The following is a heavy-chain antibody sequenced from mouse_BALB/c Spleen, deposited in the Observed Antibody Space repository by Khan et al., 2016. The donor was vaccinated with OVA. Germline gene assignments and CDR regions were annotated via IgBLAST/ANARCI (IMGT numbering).Heavy chain of an antibody. V-gene: IGHV5-12-2*01. CDR1: GFTFGTYT. CDR3: AKSLYYYGSSHLLDY. CDR2: ISGGGRT. D-gene: IGHD1-1*01. Sequence: EVELVESGGGLVQPGGSLKLSCAASGFTFGTYTMSWVRQTPEKRLEWVAYISGGGRTYYLDTVKGRFTISRDNAKNPLYLQMSSLKSEDTAMYYCAKSLYYYGSSHLLDYWGQGTTLTVSS. J-gene: IGHJ2*01.